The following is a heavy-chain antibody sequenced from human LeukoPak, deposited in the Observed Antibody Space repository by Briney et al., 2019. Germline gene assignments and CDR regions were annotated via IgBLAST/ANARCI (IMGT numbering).Heavy chain of an antibody. CDR2: IYYSGST. D-gene: IGHD5-12*01. Sequence: SETLSLTCTVSGGSISSSSYYWGWIRQPPGKGLEWIGSIYYSGSTYYNPSLKSRVTISVDTSKNQFSLKLSSVTAADTAVYYCARVRYSGYVPYWGQGTLVTVSS. V-gene: IGHV4-39*07. CDR1: GGSISSSSYY. J-gene: IGHJ4*02. CDR3: ARVRYSGYVPY.